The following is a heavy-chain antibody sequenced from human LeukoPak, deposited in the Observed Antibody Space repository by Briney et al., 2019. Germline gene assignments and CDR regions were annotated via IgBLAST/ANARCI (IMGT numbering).Heavy chain of an antibody. D-gene: IGHD4-17*01. V-gene: IGHV3-30*18. CDR1: GFTFSSYG. CDR3: AKGLFRVTTDNAGVLDY. CDR2: ISYDGSNK. J-gene: IGHJ4*02. Sequence: GGSLRLSCAASGFTFSSYGMHWVRQAPGKGLEWVAVISYDGSNKYYADSVKGRFTISRDNSKNTLYLQMNSLRAEDTAVYYCAKGLFRVTTDNAGVLDYWGQGTLVTVSS.